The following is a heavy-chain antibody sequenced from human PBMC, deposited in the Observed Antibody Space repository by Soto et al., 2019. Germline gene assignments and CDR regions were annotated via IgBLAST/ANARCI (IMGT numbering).Heavy chain of an antibody. D-gene: IGHD3-22*01. CDR2: IDPYDSYT. Sequence: GESLKISCKASGYSFRNYWISWVRQVPGKGLEWMGRIDPYDSYTDYSPSFQGHVTISVDKSDSTAYLQWSSLKASDTAMYYCARPARGYYDSSGYYPFDYWGQGTLVTVSS. CDR1: GYSFRNYW. V-gene: IGHV5-10-1*01. J-gene: IGHJ4*02. CDR3: ARPARGYYDSSGYYPFDY.